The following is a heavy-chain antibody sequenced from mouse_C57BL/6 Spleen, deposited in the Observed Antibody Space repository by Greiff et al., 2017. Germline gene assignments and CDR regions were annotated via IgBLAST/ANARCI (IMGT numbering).Heavy chain of an antibody. Sequence: EVKLVESGGGLVQPGGSLKLSCAASGFTFSDYYMYWVRQTPEKRLEWVAYISNGGGSTYYPDTVKGRFTISRDNAKNTLYLQRSPLKSEDTAMYYCARGHYDYPFAYWGQGTLVTVSA. J-gene: IGHJ3*01. V-gene: IGHV5-12*01. D-gene: IGHD2-4*01. CDR2: ISNGGGST. CDR1: GFTFSDYY. CDR3: ARGHYDYPFAY.